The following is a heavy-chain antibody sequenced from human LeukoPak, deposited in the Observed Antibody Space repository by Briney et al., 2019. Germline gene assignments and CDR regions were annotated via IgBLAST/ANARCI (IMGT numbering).Heavy chain of an antibody. CDR2: ILYSGTS. V-gene: IGHV4-39*07. J-gene: IGHJ6*03. CDR3: ARVPYGDYGFHYYMDV. CDR1: GGSISSSGHQ. D-gene: IGHD4-17*01. Sequence: SETLSLTCSVSGGSISSSGHQWAWIRQPPGKGLEWIGTILYSGTSYYNPSLKSRVTMSVDTSKNQFSLKLSSVTAADTAVYYCARVPYGDYGFHYYMDVWGKGTTVTVSS.